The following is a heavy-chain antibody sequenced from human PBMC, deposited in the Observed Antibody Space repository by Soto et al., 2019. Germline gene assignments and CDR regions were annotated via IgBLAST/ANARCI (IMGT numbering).Heavy chain of an antibody. D-gene: IGHD3-16*01. CDR3: TTDQTQMFYDYVWGSSAPAYYYGMDV. J-gene: IGHJ6*01. V-gene: IGHV3-15*01. CDR1: GFTFSNAW. Sequence: GGSLRLSCAASGFTFSNAWMSWVRQAPGKGLEWVGRIKSKTDGGTTDYAAPVKGRFTISRDDSKNTLYLQMNSLKTEDTAVYYCTTDQTQMFYDYVWGSSAPAYYYGMDVWGQGTKVTASS. CDR2: IKSKTDGGTT.